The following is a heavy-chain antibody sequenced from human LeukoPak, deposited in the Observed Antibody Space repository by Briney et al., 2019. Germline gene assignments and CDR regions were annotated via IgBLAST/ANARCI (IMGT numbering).Heavy chain of an antibody. J-gene: IGHJ5*02. D-gene: IGHD3-10*01. Sequence: ASVKVSCKASGGTFSSYAISWVRQAPGQGLEWMGGIIPIFGTANYAQKFQGRVTITADESTSTAYMELSSLRSEDTAVYYCAREDYGSGSYLNWFDPWGQGTLVTVSS. CDR1: GGTFSSYA. CDR2: IIPIFGTA. V-gene: IGHV1-69*13. CDR3: AREDYGSGSYLNWFDP.